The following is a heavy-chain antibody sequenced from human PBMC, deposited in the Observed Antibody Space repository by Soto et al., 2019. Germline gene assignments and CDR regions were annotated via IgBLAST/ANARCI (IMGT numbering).Heavy chain of an antibody. J-gene: IGHJ6*02. Sequence: QVQLQESGPGLVKPSQTLSLTCTVSGGSISSDDYYWSWIRQPPGKGLEWIGYIYYSGSTYYNPSLTXRITXSXHTSKNQFSLKLSSVTAADTAVYFCARGTAIYGMDVWGQGTTVTVSS. CDR1: GGSISSDDYY. CDR3: ARGTAIYGMDV. D-gene: IGHD5-18*01. V-gene: IGHV4-30-4*01. CDR2: IYYSGST.